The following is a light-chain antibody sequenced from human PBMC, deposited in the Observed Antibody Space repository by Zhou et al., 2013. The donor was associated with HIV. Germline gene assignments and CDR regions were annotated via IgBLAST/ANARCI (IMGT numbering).Light chain of an antibody. Sequence: DIQMTQSPSSLSVSVGDRVTITCRASQGISNYLAWYQQAPGQAPRLLIYAASTLQSGVPSRFSGSGSGTDFTLTISRLEPEDFAVYFCQQYGSSPVTFGQGTKLEIK. CDR1: QGISNY. V-gene: IGKV1-27*01. CDR2: AAS. CDR3: QQYGSSPVT. J-gene: IGKJ2*01.